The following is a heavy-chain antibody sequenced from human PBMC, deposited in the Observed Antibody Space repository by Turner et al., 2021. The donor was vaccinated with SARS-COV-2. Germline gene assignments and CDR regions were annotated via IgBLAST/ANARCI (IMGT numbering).Heavy chain of an antibody. CDR1: GFTFSSYA. CDR3: ARDLGDEPDY. D-gene: IGHD2-21*01. Sequence: VQLVESGGGLVQPGGSLRLSCAASGFTFSSYAMHWVRQAPGKGLEWVAVISYDGSNKYYADSVKGRFTISRDNSKNTLYLQMNSLRAEDTAVYYCARDLGDEPDYWGQGTLVTVSS. V-gene: IGHV3-30-3*01. J-gene: IGHJ4*02. CDR2: ISYDGSNK.